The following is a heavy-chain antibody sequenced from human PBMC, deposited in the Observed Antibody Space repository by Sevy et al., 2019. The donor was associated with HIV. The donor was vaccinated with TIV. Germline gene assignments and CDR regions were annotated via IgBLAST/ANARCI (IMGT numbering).Heavy chain of an antibody. D-gene: IGHD3-10*01. V-gene: IGHV3-23*01. CDR2: ISGSGDAF. J-gene: IGHJ4*02. Sequence: GGSLRLSCSASGFIFSNYAMSLVRQSPGKRLEWVSSISGSGDAFYYSDSVKGRFTIYRDDSNNTLYLHLRSLRAEDTALYYCAKYFYGSGNYAFDNWGQGTLVTVSS. CDR1: GFIFSNYA. CDR3: AKYFYGSGNYAFDN.